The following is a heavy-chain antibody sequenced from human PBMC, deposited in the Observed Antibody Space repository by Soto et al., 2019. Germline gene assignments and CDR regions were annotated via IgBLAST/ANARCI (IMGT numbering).Heavy chain of an antibody. V-gene: IGHV1-24*01. Sequence: GASVKVSCKVSGYTLTELSMHWVRQAPGKGLEWMGGFDPEDGETIYAQKFQGRVTMTEDTSTDTAYMELSSLRSEDTAVYYCTTSRTEGYYDFWSGPGAFDIWGQGTMVTVSS. D-gene: IGHD3-3*01. J-gene: IGHJ3*02. CDR3: TTSRTEGYYDFWSGPGAFDI. CDR2: FDPEDGET. CDR1: GYTLTELS.